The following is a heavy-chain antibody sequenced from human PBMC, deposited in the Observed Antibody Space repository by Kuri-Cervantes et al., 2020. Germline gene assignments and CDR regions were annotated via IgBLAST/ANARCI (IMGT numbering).Heavy chain of an antibody. CDR1: GCSISSGYY. CDR2: IYHSGST. V-gene: IGHV4-38-2*02. Sequence: SETLSLTCTVSGCSISSGYYWGWIRQPPGKGLEWIGSIYHSGSTYYNPSLKSRVTISVDTSKNQFSLKLSSVTAADTAVYYCARGVGICSSTSCYVWFDPWGQGTLVTVSS. CDR3: ARGVGICSSTSCYVWFDP. D-gene: IGHD2-2*01. J-gene: IGHJ5*02.